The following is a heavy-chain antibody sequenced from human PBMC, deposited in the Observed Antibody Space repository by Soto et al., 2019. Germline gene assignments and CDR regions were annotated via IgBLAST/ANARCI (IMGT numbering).Heavy chain of an antibody. CDR3: ARDRRVLLWFGESAPDAFDI. Sequence: AVKGSCKASGYRFTAYYMHWVRQAPGQGLEWMGWINPNSGGTNYAQKFQGWVTMTRDTSISTAYMELSRLRSDDTAVYYCARDRRVLLWFGESAPDAFDIWGQGTMVTVSS. CDR2: INPNSGGT. D-gene: IGHD3-10*01. J-gene: IGHJ3*02. V-gene: IGHV1-2*04. CDR1: GYRFTAYY.